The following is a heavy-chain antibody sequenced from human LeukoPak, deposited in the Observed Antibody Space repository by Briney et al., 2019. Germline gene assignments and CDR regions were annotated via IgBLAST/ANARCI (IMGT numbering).Heavy chain of an antibody. CDR2: IIPIFGTA. CDR3: ASVSSSSGYYRAEYFQH. J-gene: IGHJ1*01. D-gene: IGHD3-22*01. V-gene: IGHV1-69*13. Sequence: ASVKVSCKAPGGTFSSYAISWVRQAPGQGLEWMGGIIPIFGTANYAQKFQGRVTITADESTSTAYMELSSLRSEDTAVYYCASVSSSSGYYRAEYFQHWGQGTLVTVSS. CDR1: GGTFSSYA.